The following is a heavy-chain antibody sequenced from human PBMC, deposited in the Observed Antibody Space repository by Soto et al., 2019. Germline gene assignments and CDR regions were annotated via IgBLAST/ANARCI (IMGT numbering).Heavy chain of an antibody. D-gene: IGHD2-21*01. CDR3: TRDQHITP. CDR1: GFTFGDYA. V-gene: IGHV3-49*04. Sequence: GGSLRLSCTASGFTFGDYAMSWVRQAPGKGLEWVGFIRSKAYGGTAEYAASVKGRFTISRDDSKSIAYLQMNSLKTEDTAVYFCTRDQHITPWGHGTIVTVS. J-gene: IGHJ3*01. CDR2: IRSKAYGGTA.